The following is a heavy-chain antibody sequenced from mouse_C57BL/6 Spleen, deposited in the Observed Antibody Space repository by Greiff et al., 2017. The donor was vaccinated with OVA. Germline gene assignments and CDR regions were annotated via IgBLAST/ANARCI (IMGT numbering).Heavy chain of an antibody. Sequence: QVQLQQSGAELVRPGASVKMSCKASGYTFTSYNMHWVKQTPRQGLEWIGAIYPGNCDTSYNQKFKGKATLTVDKSSSTAYMQLSSLTSEDSAVYFCARIYDGYYFYAMDDWGQGTSVTVSS. J-gene: IGHJ4*01. CDR3: ARIYDGYYFYAMDD. CDR2: IYPGNCDT. CDR1: GYTFTSYN. V-gene: IGHV1-12*01. D-gene: IGHD2-3*01.